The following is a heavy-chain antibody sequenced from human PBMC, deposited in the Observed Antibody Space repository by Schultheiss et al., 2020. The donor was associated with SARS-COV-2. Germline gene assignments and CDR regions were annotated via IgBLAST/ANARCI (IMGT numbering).Heavy chain of an antibody. CDR2: IYYSGST. CDR1: GGSISSYY. J-gene: IGHJ4*02. CDR3: ARQGDSSGYYLDYFDY. Sequence: SETLSLTCAVYGGSISSYYWSWIRQPPGKGLEWIGYIYYSGSTNYNPSLKSRVTISVDTSKNQFSLKLSSVTAADTAVYYCARQGDSSGYYLDYFDYWGQGTLVTVSS. D-gene: IGHD3-22*01. V-gene: IGHV4-59*08.